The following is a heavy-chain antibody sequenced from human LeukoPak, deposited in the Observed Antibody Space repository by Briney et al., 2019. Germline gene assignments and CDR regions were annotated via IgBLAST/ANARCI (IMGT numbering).Heavy chain of an antibody. CDR3: VITVTKGGAFDY. V-gene: IGHV1-58*02. J-gene: IGHJ4*02. D-gene: IGHD4-17*01. CDR2: IVVGSGNT. Sequence: SVKVSCKASGFTFTSSAMQWVRQARGQRLEWIGWIVVGSGNTNYAQKFQERVTITRDMSTSTAYMELSSLRSEDTAVYYCVITVTKGGAFDYWGQGTLVTVSS. CDR1: GFTFTSSA.